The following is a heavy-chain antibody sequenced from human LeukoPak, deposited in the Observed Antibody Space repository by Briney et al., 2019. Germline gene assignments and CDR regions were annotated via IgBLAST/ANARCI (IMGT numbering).Heavy chain of an antibody. V-gene: IGHV4-39*01. Sequence: SETLSLTCTVSGGSISSNSYYWGWIRQPPGKGLEWIGSIYYSGSSFDNPALKSRVTISVDTSKNQFSLKLSSVTAADTAVYYCARHRSGWLQSSFDYWGQGTLVTVSS. CDR1: GGSISSNSYY. CDR2: IYYSGSS. CDR3: ARHRSGWLQSSFDY. J-gene: IGHJ4*02. D-gene: IGHD5-24*01.